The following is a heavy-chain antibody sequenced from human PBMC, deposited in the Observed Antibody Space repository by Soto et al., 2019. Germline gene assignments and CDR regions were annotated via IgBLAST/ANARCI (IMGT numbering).Heavy chain of an antibody. CDR2: INPNSGGT. J-gene: IGHJ6*02. CDR1: GYTFTGYY. CDR3: ASIAAADYYYGMDV. D-gene: IGHD6-13*01. Sequence: ASVKVYCKDSGYTFTGYYMHWVRQAPGQGLEWMGWINPNSGGTNYAQKFQGRVTMTRDTSISTAYMELSRLRSDDTAVYYCASIAAADYYYGMDVWGQGTTVTVSS. V-gene: IGHV1-2*02.